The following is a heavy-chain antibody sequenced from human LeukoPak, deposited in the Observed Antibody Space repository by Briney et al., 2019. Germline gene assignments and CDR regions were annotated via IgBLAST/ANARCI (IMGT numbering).Heavy chain of an antibody. V-gene: IGHV1-8*01. CDR3: ARSPTRRGRFRMVRGFMVFYYYMDV. J-gene: IGHJ6*03. Sequence: PGASVKVSCKASGYTFTSYDINWVRQATGQGLEWMGWMNPNSGNTGYAQKFQGRVTMTRNTSISTAYMELGSLRSEDTAVYYCARSPTRRGRFRMVRGFMVFYYYMDVWGKGTTVTVSS. D-gene: IGHD3-10*01. CDR2: MNPNSGNT. CDR1: GYTFTSYD.